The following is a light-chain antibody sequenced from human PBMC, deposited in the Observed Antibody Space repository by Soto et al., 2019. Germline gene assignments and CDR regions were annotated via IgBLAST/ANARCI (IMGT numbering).Light chain of an antibody. CDR2: AAS. CDR1: QGISNY. J-gene: IGKJ1*01. Sequence: DSQMTQSPSSLSASVGARVTITCRASQGISNYLAWYQQKPGKVPKLLIYAASTLQSGVPSRFPGSGSGTDFTLTISSLQPEDVATYYCQQYKSDSWTFGQGTKVDIK. V-gene: IGKV1-27*01. CDR3: QQYKSDSWT.